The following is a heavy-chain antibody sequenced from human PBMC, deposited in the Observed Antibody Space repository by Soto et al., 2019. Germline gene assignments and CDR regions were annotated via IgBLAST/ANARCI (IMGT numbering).Heavy chain of an antibody. J-gene: IGHJ4*02. CDR2: INSDGSST. CDR1: GFTFSSYW. V-gene: IGHV3-74*01. CDR3: VRDDIGPGIDY. Sequence: GGSLRLSCAASGFTFSSYWMHWVRQAPGKGLVWVSHINSDGSSTTYADSVKGRFTISRDNAKNTLYLQMNSLRAEDTAVYYCVRDDIGPGIDYWGLGTLVTVSP.